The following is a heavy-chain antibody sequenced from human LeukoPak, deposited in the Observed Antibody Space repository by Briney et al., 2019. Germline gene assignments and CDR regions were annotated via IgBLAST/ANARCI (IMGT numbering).Heavy chain of an antibody. D-gene: IGHD6-19*01. J-gene: IGHJ4*02. CDR3: ARGEQWLTRY. CDR2: INPNSGDT. V-gene: IGHV1-2*02. Sequence: ASVKVSFKASGYSFTDYYIHWVRQAPGQGLEWMGWINPNSGDTKYAQKFHGRVTLTRDWSINTAYMELSRLKSDDTVVFYCARGEQWLTRYWGQGTLVTVSS. CDR1: GYSFTDYY.